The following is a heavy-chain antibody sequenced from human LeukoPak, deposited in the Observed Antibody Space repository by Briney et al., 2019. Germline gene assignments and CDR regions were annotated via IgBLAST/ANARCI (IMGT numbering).Heavy chain of an antibody. Sequence: PSETLSLTCTVSGGSISSSTYYCVWIRQPPGKGLEWIGSIYYSGSTYYNPSLKSRVTISGDTSKNQFSLKLSSVTAADTAVYYCARAPGRPAAVFGYWGQGTLVTVSS. D-gene: IGHD2-2*01. J-gene: IGHJ4*02. CDR2: IYYSGST. V-gene: IGHV4-39*01. CDR1: GGSISSSTYY. CDR3: ARAPGRPAAVFGY.